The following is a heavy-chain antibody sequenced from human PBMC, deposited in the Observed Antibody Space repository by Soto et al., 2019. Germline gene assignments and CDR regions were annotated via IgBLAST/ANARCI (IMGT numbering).Heavy chain of an antibody. D-gene: IGHD3-22*01. CDR3: AKDKVSLEDYYDSSGSLDY. CDR2: ISGSGGST. J-gene: IGHJ4*02. CDR1: GFTFSSYA. Sequence: GGSLRLSCAASGFTFSSYAMSWVRQAPGKGLEWVSAISGSGGSTYYADSVKGRFTISRDNSKNTLYLQMNSLRAEDTAVYYCAKDKVSLEDYYDSSGSLDYWGQGTLVTVSS. V-gene: IGHV3-23*01.